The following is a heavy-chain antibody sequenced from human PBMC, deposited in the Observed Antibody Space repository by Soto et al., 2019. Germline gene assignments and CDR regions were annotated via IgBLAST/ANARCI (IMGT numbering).Heavy chain of an antibody. CDR3: ARGGWGDVGGVLEF. Sequence: ASVKVSCKASGYTFTSCAMHWVRQAPGQRVEWMGWINAGNGNTKYSQKLQGRVTITRDTSASTAYMALSRLRGENRGLYSGARGGWGDVGGVLEFGGKGKLVPVS. CDR1: GYTFTSCA. V-gene: IGHV1-3*01. D-gene: IGHD3-16*01. J-gene: IGHJ3*01. CDR2: INAGNGNT.